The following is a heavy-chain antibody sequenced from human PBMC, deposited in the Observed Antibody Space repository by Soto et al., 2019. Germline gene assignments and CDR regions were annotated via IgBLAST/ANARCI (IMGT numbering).Heavy chain of an antibody. CDR1: GFTFSNYA. CDR3: AKGGQSYGMDV. J-gene: IGHJ6*02. Sequence: GGSLRLSCAASGFTFSNYAMSWVRQAPGKGLEWVSAIGGSGDWTYYADSVKGRSTISRDNSKNTLSLQMISLRAEDTAVYYCAKGGQSYGMDVWGQGTTVTVSS. CDR2: IGGSGDWT. V-gene: IGHV3-23*01.